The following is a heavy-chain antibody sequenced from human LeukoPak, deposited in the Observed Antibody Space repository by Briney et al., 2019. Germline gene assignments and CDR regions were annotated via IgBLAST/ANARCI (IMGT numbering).Heavy chain of an antibody. J-gene: IGHJ4*02. CDR2: ISYDGSNK. V-gene: IGHV3-30*18. D-gene: IGHD6-19*01. CDR1: GFTFSTYG. CDR3: AKDLSSGSRRAY. Sequence: GGSLRLSCAASGFTFSTYGMHWVRQAPGKGLEWVAVISYDGSNKYYADSVKGRFTISRDNSKNTLYLQMNSLRAEDTGVYYCAKDLSSGSRRAYWGQGTLVTVSS.